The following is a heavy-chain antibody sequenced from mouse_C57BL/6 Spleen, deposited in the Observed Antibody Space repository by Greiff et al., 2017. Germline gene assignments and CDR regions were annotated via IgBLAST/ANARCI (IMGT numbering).Heavy chain of an antibody. CDR1: GYTFTSYW. J-gene: IGHJ4*01. CDR2: IYPSDSAT. D-gene: IGHD1-1*01. Sequence: QVQLQQPGAELVRPGSSVKLSCTASGYTFTSYWMDWVKQRPGQGLEWIGNIYPSDSATRYNQKFKDKATLTVDKSSSTAYMQLSSLTSEDSAVYYGARWGTTVVAAYYAMDYWGQGTSVTVSS. V-gene: IGHV1-61*01. CDR3: ARWGTTVVAAYYAMDY.